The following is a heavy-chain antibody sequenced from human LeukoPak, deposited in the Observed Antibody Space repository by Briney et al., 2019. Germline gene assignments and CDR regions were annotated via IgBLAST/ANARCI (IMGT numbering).Heavy chain of an antibody. J-gene: IGHJ4*02. CDR3: VKTTSSYYYDY. CDR2: ISSGGGST. D-gene: IGHD3-22*01. Sequence: QAGGSLRLSCAASGFTFSSYAMHWVRQAPGERLEYVSAISSGGGSTYYADSVEGRFTISRDNSKSTLYLQMSSLRADDTAVYYCVKTTSSYYYDYWGQGTLVTVSS. V-gene: IGHV3-64D*06. CDR1: GFTFSSYA.